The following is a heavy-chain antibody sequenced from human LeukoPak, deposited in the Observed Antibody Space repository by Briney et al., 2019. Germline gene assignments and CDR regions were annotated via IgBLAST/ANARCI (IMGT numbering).Heavy chain of an antibody. CDR3: ARAHSSSFDY. CDR1: GFSFSTYA. Sequence: PGGSLRLSCAASGFSFSTYAMAWVRQAPGKGLEWVSGISGGGASTYYAVSVRGRFTISKDKSKNTLYLQMNSLGAEDTAVYYCARAHSSSFDYWGQGTLVTVSS. V-gene: IGHV3-23*01. CDR2: ISGGGAST. J-gene: IGHJ4*02. D-gene: IGHD6-13*01.